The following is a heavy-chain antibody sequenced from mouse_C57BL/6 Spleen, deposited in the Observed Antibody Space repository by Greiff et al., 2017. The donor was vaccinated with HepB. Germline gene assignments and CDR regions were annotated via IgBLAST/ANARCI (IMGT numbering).Heavy chain of an antibody. CDR1: GYAFSSSW. Sequence: QVQLQQSGPELVKPGASVKISCKASGYAFSSSWMNWVKQRPGKGLEWIGRIYPGDGDTNYNGKFKGKATLTADKSSSTAYMQRSSLTSEDAAVCVCAREGCITTVVVRYAMDYWGQGTSVTVSS. CDR2: IYPGDGDT. D-gene: IGHD1-1*01. CDR3: AREGCITTVVVRYAMDY. V-gene: IGHV1-82*01. J-gene: IGHJ4*01.